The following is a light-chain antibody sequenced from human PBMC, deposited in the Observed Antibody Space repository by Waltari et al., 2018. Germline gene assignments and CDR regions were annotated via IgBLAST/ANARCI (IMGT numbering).Light chain of an antibody. CDR1: QGISNF. J-gene: IGKJ3*01. Sequence: DIQMTQSPSSLSASVGDRVTITCRARQGISNFLAWYQQKPQKVPTLLIYAASTLQSGVPSRFSGSGSGTDFTLTISSLQPEDVATYYCQKYNSVPFTFGPGTKVHIK. CDR3: QKYNSVPFT. CDR2: AAS. V-gene: IGKV1-27*01.